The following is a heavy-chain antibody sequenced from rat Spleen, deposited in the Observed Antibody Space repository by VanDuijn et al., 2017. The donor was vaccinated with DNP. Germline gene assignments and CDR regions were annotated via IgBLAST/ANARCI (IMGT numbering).Heavy chain of an antibody. V-gene: IGHV5-27*01. CDR3: ATETNYYSGDVGYFDY. D-gene: IGHD1-1*01. CDR1: GFTFSDYY. Sequence: EVQLVESGGGLVQPGRSLKLSCAASGFTFSDYYMAWVRQAPTKGLEWVASISTIGGSTYYRDSVKGRFTISRDNAKSTLYLQMDSLRSEDTATYYCATETNYYSGDVGYFDYWGQGLIVTVSS. CDR2: ISTIGGST. J-gene: IGHJ2*01.